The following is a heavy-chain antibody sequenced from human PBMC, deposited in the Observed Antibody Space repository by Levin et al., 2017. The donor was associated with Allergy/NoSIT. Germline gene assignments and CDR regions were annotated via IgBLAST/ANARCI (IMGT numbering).Heavy chain of an antibody. CDR3: ARDHIPTSGPPLAYYYYMDV. D-gene: IGHD2-15*01. Sequence: GGSLRLSCAASGFTFSDYYMSWIRQAPGKGLEWVSYISSSGSTIYYADSVKGRFTISRDNAKNSLYLQMNSLRAEDTAVYYCARDHIPTSGPPLAYYYYMDVWGKGTTVTVSS. V-gene: IGHV3-11*01. CDR1: GFTFSDYY. CDR2: ISSSGSTI. J-gene: IGHJ6*03.